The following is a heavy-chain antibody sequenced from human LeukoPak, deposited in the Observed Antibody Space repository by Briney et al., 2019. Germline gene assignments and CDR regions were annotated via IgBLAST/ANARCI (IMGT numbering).Heavy chain of an antibody. CDR3: ARKAAHDAGGWSFDL. Sequence: ASVEVSCKASGYTFTAHYIHWVRQAPGQGLEWMGIINPGDGGATSAQKFLGRLTMSRDTSTSTLYMELSSLRFEDTAKYYCARKAAHDAGGWSFDLGGLGTLVTVSS. D-gene: IGHD2-15*01. CDR2: INPGDGGA. J-gene: IGHJ2*01. CDR1: GYTFTAHY. V-gene: IGHV1-46*01.